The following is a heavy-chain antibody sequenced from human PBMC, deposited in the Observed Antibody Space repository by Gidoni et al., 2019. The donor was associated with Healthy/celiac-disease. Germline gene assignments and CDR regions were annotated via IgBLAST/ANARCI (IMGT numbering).Heavy chain of an antibody. J-gene: IGHJ6*02. CDR2: ISSCSSYI. D-gene: IGHD4-17*01. CDR3: ASPGTVTTPLDYYYGMDV. Sequence: EVQLVESGGGLVKPGGSLRLSCAASGFTFSSYSMNWVRQAPGKGLEWVSSISSCSSYIYYADSVKGRFTISRDNAKNSLYLQMNSLRAEDTAVYYCASPGTVTTPLDYYYGMDVWGQGTTVTVSS. V-gene: IGHV3-21*01. CDR1: GFTFSSYS.